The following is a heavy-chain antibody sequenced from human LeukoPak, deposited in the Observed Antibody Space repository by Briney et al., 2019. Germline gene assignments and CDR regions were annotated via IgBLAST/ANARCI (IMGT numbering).Heavy chain of an antibody. D-gene: IGHD2-2*01. CDR1: GFTFSSYS. Sequence: GGSLRLSCAASGFTFSSYSMNWVRQAPGKGLEWASSISSSSSYIYYADSVKGRFTISRDNAKNSLYLQMNSLRAEDTAVYYCAREVVQGIVVVPAAFDYWGQGTLVTVSS. CDR2: ISSSSSYI. V-gene: IGHV3-21*01. J-gene: IGHJ4*02. CDR3: AREVVQGIVVVPAAFDY.